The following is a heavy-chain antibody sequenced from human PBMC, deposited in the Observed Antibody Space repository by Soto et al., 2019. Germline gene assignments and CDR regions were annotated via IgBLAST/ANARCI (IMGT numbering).Heavy chain of an antibody. CDR1: GYTFTSYD. CDR2: MNPNSGNT. D-gene: IGHD3-3*01. J-gene: IGHJ5*02. V-gene: IGHV1-8*01. CDR3: ARGLEWSRSLDP. Sequence: QVQLVQSGAEGKKPGASVKVSCKASGYTFTSYDINWVRQATGQGLEGMGWMNPNSGNTGYAQKFQGRVTMTRNTSIRTAYMELSSLRSEDTSVYYCARGLEWSRSLDPWGQGTRVTVSS.